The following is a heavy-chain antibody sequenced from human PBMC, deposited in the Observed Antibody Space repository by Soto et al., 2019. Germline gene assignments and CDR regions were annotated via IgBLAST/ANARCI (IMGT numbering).Heavy chain of an antibody. J-gene: IGHJ5*02. Sequence: EVQLLESGGGLVQPGGSLRLSCAASGFTFSSYAMSWVRQAPGKGLEWVSTISNSGGRTYYADSAKGRFAISRDNSKNTLYLQMTSLRPEDTAVYYCASSSTVLLPTAMTGWFDPWGQGTLVTVSS. CDR2: ISNSGGRT. CDR1: GFTFSSYA. V-gene: IGHV3-23*01. CDR3: ASSSTVLLPTAMTGWFDP. D-gene: IGHD2-2*01.